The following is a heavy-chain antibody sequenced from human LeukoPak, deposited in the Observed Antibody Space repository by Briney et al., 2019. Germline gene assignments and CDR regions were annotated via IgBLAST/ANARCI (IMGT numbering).Heavy chain of an antibody. CDR1: GGSISSSNYY. CDR2: IYYSGNT. Sequence: PAETLSLTCIVSGGSISSSNYYRGGIRHPPGKGLEWIGNIYYSGNTCYSPSLKSRVTMSVDTSKNQFSLKLSSVTAADTAVYYCARERGATRGPFDYWGQGTLVTVSS. D-gene: IGHD5-24*01. V-gene: IGHV4-39*07. J-gene: IGHJ4*02. CDR3: ARERGATRGPFDY.